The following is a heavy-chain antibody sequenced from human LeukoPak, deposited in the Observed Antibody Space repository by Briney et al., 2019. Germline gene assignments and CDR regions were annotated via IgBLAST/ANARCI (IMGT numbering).Heavy chain of an antibody. CDR3: ARDSEPAANLRYYYYYMDA. Sequence: ASVKVSCKASGYTFTSYYMHWVRQAPGQGLEWMGIINPSGGSTSYAQKFQGRVTMTRDMSTSTVYMELSSLRSEDTAVYYCARDSEPAANLRYYYYYMDAWGKGTTITVSS. V-gene: IGHV1-46*01. D-gene: IGHD2-2*01. CDR1: GYTFTSYY. J-gene: IGHJ6*03. CDR2: INPSGGST.